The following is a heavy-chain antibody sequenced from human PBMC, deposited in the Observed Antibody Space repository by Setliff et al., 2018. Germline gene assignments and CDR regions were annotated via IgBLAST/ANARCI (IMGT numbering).Heavy chain of an antibody. CDR2: IWFDGSNK. V-gene: IGHV3-33*01. Sequence: PGGSLRLSCAASGFTFRDYGMHWVRQAPGKGLEWVAVIWFDGSNKYYADSLKGRFTISRDNSKNTLYLQMNSLRAEDTAVYYCARTQVVPASTYSIDYWGQGTLVTVSS. CDR3: ARTQVVPASTYSIDY. D-gene: IGHD2-2*01. J-gene: IGHJ4*02. CDR1: GFTFRDYG.